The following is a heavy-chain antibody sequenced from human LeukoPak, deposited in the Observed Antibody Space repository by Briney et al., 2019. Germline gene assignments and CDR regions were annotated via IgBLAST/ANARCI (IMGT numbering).Heavy chain of an antibody. CDR1: GFTFSSYA. Sequence: GGSLRLSCAASGFTFSSYAMHWVRQAPGKGLEWVAVISYDGSNKYYADSVKGRFTISRDNSKNTLYLQMNSLRAEDTAVYYCARDRFGEGYFDYWGQGTLVTVSS. D-gene: IGHD3-10*01. J-gene: IGHJ4*02. V-gene: IGHV3-30*04. CDR3: ARDRFGEGYFDY. CDR2: ISYDGSNK.